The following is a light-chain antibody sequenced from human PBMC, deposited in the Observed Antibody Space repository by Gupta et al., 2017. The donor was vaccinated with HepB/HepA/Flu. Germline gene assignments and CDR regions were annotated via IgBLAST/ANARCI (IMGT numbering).Light chain of an antibody. V-gene: IGKV1-5*03. CDR3: QQDSTYRT. CDR1: QSISTW. CDR2: KSS. J-gene: IGKJ1*01. Sequence: DIHMTQSPSTLSASVGDRVTISCRASQSISTWLEWYQQKPGKAPKLLIYKSSRGESGVPQRFSCSRSVTEFTLTSSRLQTDHFAKYYGQQDSTYRTFGQGTKVEIK.